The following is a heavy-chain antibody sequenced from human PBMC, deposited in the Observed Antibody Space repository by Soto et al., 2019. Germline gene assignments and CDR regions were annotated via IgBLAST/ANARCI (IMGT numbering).Heavy chain of an antibody. CDR3: ARDKVEYYDSSGP. CDR2: ISAYNGNT. D-gene: IGHD3-22*01. V-gene: IGHV1-18*01. J-gene: IGHJ5*02. Sequence: ASVKFSCNASGYTFTSFGISWVRQAPGQVLECMGWISAYNGNTNYXXKLQGRVXXTTDTSTSTGXMELRXLRSDDTDVYYCARDKVEYYDSSGPWGQGTLVTVSS. CDR1: GYTFTSFG.